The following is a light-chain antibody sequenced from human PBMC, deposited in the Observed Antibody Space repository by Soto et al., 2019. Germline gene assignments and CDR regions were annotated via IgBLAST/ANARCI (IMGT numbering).Light chain of an antibody. Sequence: EIVLTQSPGTLSLSPGERDTLSCRASQSVTNNYLAWYQQKPGQAPRLLIFAASSRATGIPDRFSVSGSGTDFTLNISRLETEDLAVYYCQQYGTSRPTFGGETKVEIK. CDR3: QQYGTSRPT. CDR2: AAS. V-gene: IGKV3-20*01. CDR1: QSVTNNY. J-gene: IGKJ4*01.